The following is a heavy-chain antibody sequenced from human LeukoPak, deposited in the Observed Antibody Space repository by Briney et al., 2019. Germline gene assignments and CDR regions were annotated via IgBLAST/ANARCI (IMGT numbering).Heavy chain of an antibody. CDR2: ISGSGGST. Sequence: GGSLRLSCAASGFTFSSDAMSWVRQAPGKGLEWVSAISGSGGSTYYADSVKGRFTISRDNSKNTLYLQMNSLRAEDSAVYYCAKEPFMTTLTPDAFDIWGQGTMVTVSS. CDR1: GFTFSSDA. D-gene: IGHD4-17*01. V-gene: IGHV3-23*01. J-gene: IGHJ3*02. CDR3: AKEPFMTTLTPDAFDI.